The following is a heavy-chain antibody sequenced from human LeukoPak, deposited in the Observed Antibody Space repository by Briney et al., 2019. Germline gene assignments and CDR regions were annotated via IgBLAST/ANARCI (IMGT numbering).Heavy chain of an antibody. J-gene: IGHJ3*02. CDR2: ISTSGSDT. CDR3: ARASVRSAFDI. CDR1: GFTFNTDW. Sequence: GGSLRLSCAASGFTFNTDWMHWVRQAPGKGLVWVSRISTSGSDTTYVDSVKGRFTISRDNTRNTLYLQMNTLRAEDTAVYFCARASVRSAFDIWGQGTMVAVSS. V-gene: IGHV3-74*01. D-gene: IGHD3-10*02.